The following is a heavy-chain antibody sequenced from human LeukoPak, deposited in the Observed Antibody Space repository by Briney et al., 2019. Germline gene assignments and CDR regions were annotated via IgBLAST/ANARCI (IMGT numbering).Heavy chain of an antibody. J-gene: IGHJ6*03. CDR3: ARSSSPSVHYYYYMDV. D-gene: IGHD6-6*01. CDR2: INSGGSTT. V-gene: IGHV3-74*01. Sequence: GGSLRLSCVASGFTFSSYWMHWVRQAPGEGLVWVSRINSGGSTTTYADSVKGRFTISRDNAKNTLYLQMSSLRAEDTAVYYCARSSSPSVHYYYYMDVWGKGTTVTVSS. CDR1: GFTFSSYW.